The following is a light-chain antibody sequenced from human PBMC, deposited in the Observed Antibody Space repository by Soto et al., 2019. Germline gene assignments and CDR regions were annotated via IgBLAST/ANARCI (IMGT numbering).Light chain of an antibody. CDR3: SSYTSSSTYV. Sequence: SALAQPASVSGSPGQSITISCTGTSSDVGGYNYVSWYQQHPGKAPKLMIFEVSSRPPGVSNRFSGSKSGNTASLTISGLQAEDEADYYCSSYTSSSTYVFGTGTKVTVL. J-gene: IGLJ1*01. CDR2: EVS. CDR1: SSDVGGYNY. V-gene: IGLV2-14*01.